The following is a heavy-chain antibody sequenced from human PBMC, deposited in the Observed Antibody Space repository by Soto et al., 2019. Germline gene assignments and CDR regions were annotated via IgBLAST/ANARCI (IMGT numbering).Heavy chain of an antibody. CDR1: GYTFSTYG. Sequence: QGQLVQSGAEVKKPGASVKVSCKASGYTFSTYGVSWVRQAPGQGLEWMGWITVSNGNTHYIDNLQGRFTMTTDTSTSTAYMELWRLRSDDTAVYYCARSYSYGSYWYFDDWGQGTLVIVSS. V-gene: IGHV1-18*04. J-gene: IGHJ4*02. CDR2: ITVSNGNT. D-gene: IGHD5-18*01. CDR3: ARSYSYGSYWYFDD.